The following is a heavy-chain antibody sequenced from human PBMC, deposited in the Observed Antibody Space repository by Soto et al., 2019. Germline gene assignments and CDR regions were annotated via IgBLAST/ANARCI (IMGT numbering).Heavy chain of an antibody. J-gene: IGHJ4*02. V-gene: IGHV1-18*04. CDR3: ARDCSGGSCYSAGGY. Sequence: ASVKVSCKPSGYTFTSYGISWVRQAPGQGLEWMGWISAYNGNTNYAQKLQGRVTMTTDTSTSTAYMELRSLRSDDTAVYYCARDCSGGSCYSAGGYWGQGTLVTVS. D-gene: IGHD2-15*01. CDR2: ISAYNGNT. CDR1: GYTFTSYG.